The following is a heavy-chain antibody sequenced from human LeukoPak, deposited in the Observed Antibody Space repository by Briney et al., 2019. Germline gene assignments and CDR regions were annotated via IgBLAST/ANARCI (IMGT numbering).Heavy chain of an antibody. CDR2: INPSAGNT. CDR1: GYTFTSYY. Sequence: GASVKVSCKASGYTFTSYYVHWVRQAPGQGPEYMGIINPSAGNTNYAQKFQGRITMTRDTSTSTVYMELSRLLSQETAVYYCARERPNIYYFDSWGQGTLVTVSS. V-gene: IGHV1-46*01. D-gene: IGHD1/OR15-1a*01. CDR3: ARERPNIYYFDS. J-gene: IGHJ4*02.